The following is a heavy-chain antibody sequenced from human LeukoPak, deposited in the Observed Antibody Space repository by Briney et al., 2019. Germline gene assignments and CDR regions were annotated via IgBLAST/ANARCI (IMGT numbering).Heavy chain of an antibody. J-gene: IGHJ4*02. V-gene: IGHV1-2*02. Sequence: ASVKVSCKASGYTFTGYYMHWVRQAPGQELEWMGWINPNSGGTNYAQKFQGRVTMTRDTSISTAYMELSRLRSDDTAVYYCARGAVDIVATTTDYWGQGTLVTVSS. CDR2: INPNSGGT. CDR3: ARGAVDIVATTTDY. CDR1: GYTFTGYY. D-gene: IGHD5-12*01.